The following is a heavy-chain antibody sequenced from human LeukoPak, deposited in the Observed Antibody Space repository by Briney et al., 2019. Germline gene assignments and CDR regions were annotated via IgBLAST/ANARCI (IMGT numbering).Heavy chain of an antibody. Sequence: SETLSLTCSVSNGSMTSDSYYWAWVRQPPGKGLEWIGSIFYSGKTYYSASLKSRVTVSLDTSKKHFSLRLSSVTAADTAVYYCARLWIVATWFDAWGQGALVTVSS. D-gene: IGHD2-2*03. CDR2: IFYSGKT. CDR3: ARLWIVATWFDA. J-gene: IGHJ5*02. CDR1: NGSMTSDSYY. V-gene: IGHV4-39*02.